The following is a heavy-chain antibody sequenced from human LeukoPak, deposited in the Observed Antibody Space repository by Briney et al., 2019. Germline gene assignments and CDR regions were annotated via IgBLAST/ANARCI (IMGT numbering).Heavy chain of an antibody. CDR3: ARGSCSSSSCYERLNGLDV. CDR2: FHTAGDT. Sequence: GGSLRLSCAASGFTFSNYDMHWVRQATGKGLEWVSAFHTAGDTHYSGSVRGRFATSRDNAKNSFYLQMNNLRAGDTAVYYCARGSCSSSSCYERLNGLDVWDQGTPVTVSS. V-gene: IGHV3-13*01. CDR1: GFTFSNYD. J-gene: IGHJ6*02. D-gene: IGHD2-2*01.